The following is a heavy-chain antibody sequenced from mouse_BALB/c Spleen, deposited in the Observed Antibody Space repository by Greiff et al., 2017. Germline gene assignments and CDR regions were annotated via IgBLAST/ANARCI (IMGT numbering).Heavy chain of an antibody. Sequence: QVQLQQPGAELVKPGASVKLSCKASGYTFTSYWMHWVKQRPGQGLEWIGEINPSNGRTNYNEKFKGKATLTADKSSSTAYMQLSSLTSEDSAVYFCARRYGSSYDYAMDYWGQGTSVTVSS. D-gene: IGHD1-1*01. V-gene: IGHV1S81*02. J-gene: IGHJ4*01. CDR2: INPSNGRT. CDR1: GYTFTSYW. CDR3: ARRYGSSYDYAMDY.